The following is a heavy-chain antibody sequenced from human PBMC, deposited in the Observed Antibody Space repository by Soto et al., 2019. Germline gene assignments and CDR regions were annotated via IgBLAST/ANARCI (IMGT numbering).Heavy chain of an antibody. CDR1: GGSISSYY. V-gene: IGHV4-59*01. Sequence: QVQLQESGPGLVKPSETLSLTCTVSGGSISSYYWSWIRQPPGKGLEWIGYIYYRGSTNYNPSLXGXAXRXXDTSKNPFSLKLRSVTAADTAVYYCARRYGSAFDIWGQGTMVTVSS. CDR3: ARRYGSAFDI. J-gene: IGHJ3*02. CDR2: IYYRGST. D-gene: IGHD3-10*01.